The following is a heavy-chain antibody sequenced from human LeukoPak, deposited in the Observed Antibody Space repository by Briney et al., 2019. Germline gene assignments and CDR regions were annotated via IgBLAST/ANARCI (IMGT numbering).Heavy chain of an antibody. CDR2: IYYSGST. J-gene: IGHJ6*03. D-gene: IGHD1-26*01. Sequence: PSETLSLTCTVSGGSISSYYWSWIRQPPGKGLEWIGYIYYSGSTNYNPSLKSRVTISVDTSKNQFSLKLSSVTAADTAVYYFARDRATYYYYYMDVWGKGTTVTVSS. CDR1: GGSISSYY. CDR3: ARDRATYYYYYMDV. V-gene: IGHV4-59*01.